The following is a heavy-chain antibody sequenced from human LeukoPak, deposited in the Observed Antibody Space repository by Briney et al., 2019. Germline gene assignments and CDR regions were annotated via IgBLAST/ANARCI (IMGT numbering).Heavy chain of an antibody. CDR1: GLTFSSYT. Sequence: PGGSLRLSCAASGLTFSSYTMNWVRQAPGKGLEWVSSIVAGSSDYIYYADSVKGRFTISRDNAKNSLYLQMHSLRAEDTAVYYCARVHDFWSGYYTGFDPRGQGTLVTVSS. CDR3: ARVHDFWSGYYTGFDP. V-gene: IGHV3-21*01. CDR2: IVAGSSDYI. J-gene: IGHJ5*02. D-gene: IGHD3-3*01.